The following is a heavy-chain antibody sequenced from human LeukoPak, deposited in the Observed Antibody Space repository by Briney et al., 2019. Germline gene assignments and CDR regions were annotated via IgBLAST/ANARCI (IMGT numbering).Heavy chain of an antibody. CDR3: VSIPGD. V-gene: IGHV3-74*01. Sequence: PGGSLRLSCAASGFTFSSYWMHWVRQAPGKGPVWVSRINSDGSSTSYADSVKGRFTISRDNAKNTLYLQMNTLRAEDTAVYYCVSIPGDWGQGILVTVSS. CDR1: GFTFSSYW. J-gene: IGHJ4*02. D-gene: IGHD7-27*01. CDR2: INSDGSST.